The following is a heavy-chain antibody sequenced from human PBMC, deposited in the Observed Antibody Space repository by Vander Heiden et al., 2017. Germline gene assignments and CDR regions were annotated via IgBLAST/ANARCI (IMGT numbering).Heavy chain of an antibody. CDR1: GFTVSSNY. CDR3: ARGQVLAMVDY. D-gene: IGHD5-18*01. Sequence: EVQLVESGGGLIQPGGSLRLPCAASGFTVSSNYMSWVRQAPGKGLEWVSVIYSGGSTYDADSVKGRFTISRDNSKNTLYLQMNSLRAEDTAVYYGARGQVLAMVDYWGQGTLVTVSS. CDR2: IYSGGST. V-gene: IGHV3-53*01. J-gene: IGHJ4*02.